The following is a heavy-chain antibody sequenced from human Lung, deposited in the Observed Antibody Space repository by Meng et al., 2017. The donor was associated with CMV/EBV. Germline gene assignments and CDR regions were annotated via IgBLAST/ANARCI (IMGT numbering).Heavy chain of an antibody. CDR1: GLTTISNYW. CDR3: AREGRDRDY. J-gene: IGHJ4*02. D-gene: IGHD3-10*01. CDR2: IKQDGSEK. Sequence: GGSXRLSCAGSGLTTISNYWMSWVRQAPGKGLEWLANIKQDGSEKYYVDSVKGRFTISRDNTNKSLYLQMSSLRAEDTAVYYCAREGRDRDYWAQGTLVTVSS. V-gene: IGHV3-7*01.